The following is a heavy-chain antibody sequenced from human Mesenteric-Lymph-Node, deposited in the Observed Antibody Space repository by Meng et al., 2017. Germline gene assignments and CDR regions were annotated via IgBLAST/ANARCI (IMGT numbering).Heavy chain of an antibody. J-gene: IGHJ6*02. CDR3: VRRLSGNSMDV. CDR2: TYYRSKWYN. CDR1: GDSVSSNNVA. V-gene: IGHV6-1*01. D-gene: IGHD1-7*01. Sequence: SETLSLTCAISGDSVSSNNVAWHWIRQSPSRGLEWLGKTYYRSKWYNDYAVSVRGRIVINPDTSKNHFSLQLNSVTPEDTDVYYCVRRLSGNSMDVWGQGTMVTVSS.